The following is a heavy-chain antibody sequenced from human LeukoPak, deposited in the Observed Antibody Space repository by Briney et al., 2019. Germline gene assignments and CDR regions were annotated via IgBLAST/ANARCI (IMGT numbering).Heavy chain of an antibody. D-gene: IGHD3-10*01. Sequence: SPQTLSLTCTVSGVSISSGGYYWRWIRQHPGKGLEWIGYIYYSGSTYYNPSLKSRVTISVDTSKNQFSLKLSSVTAADTAVYYCARYLNYYGSGRVDYWGQGTLVTVSS. CDR1: GVSISSGGYY. V-gene: IGHV4-31*03. J-gene: IGHJ4*02. CDR2: IYYSGST. CDR3: ARYLNYYGSGRVDY.